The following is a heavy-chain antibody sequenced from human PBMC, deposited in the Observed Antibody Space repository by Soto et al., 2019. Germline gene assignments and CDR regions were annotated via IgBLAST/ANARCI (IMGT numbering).Heavy chain of an antibody. Sequence: PGGSLRRSCAASGFTFSDYYMSWIRQDTGKGLEWVSYISSSGSTIYYADSVKGRFTISRDNAKNSLYLQMNSLRAEDTAVYYCARDYYYGSGSWSLAYYFDYWGQGTLVTVSS. CDR3: ARDYYYGSGSWSLAYYFDY. D-gene: IGHD3-10*01. CDR1: GFTFSDYY. CDR2: ISSSGSTI. V-gene: IGHV3-11*01. J-gene: IGHJ4*02.